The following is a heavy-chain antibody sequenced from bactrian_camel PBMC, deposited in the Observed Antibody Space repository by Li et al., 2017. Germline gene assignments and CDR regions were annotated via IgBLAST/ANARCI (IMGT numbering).Heavy chain of an antibody. Sequence: DVQLVESGGGSVQAGGSLRLSCEAPGYTYDTYCMGWFRQAPGKGLQWVSTISNGGATAYYVDSVKGRFTISQNNAKNTVYLQMNSLKPEDTAVYYCAAKYGGCTLHATDFNYWGRGTQVTVS. J-gene: IGHJ4*01. CDR2: ISNGGATA. CDR1: GYTYDTYC. CDR3: AAKYGGCTLHATDFNY. D-gene: IGHD5*01. V-gene: IGHV3S40*01.